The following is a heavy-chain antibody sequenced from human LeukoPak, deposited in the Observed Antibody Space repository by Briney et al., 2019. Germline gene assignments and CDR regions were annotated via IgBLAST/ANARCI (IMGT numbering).Heavy chain of an antibody. V-gene: IGHV4-34*01. CDR1: GGSFSGYY. Sequence: SETLSLTCAVYGGSFSGYYWSWIRQPPGKGLEWIGEINHSGSTNYNPSLKSRVTILVDTSKNQLSLKLSSVTAADTAVYYCARGRPGDYWGQGTLVTVSS. J-gene: IGHJ4*02. CDR3: ARGRPGDY. D-gene: IGHD3-10*01. CDR2: INHSGST.